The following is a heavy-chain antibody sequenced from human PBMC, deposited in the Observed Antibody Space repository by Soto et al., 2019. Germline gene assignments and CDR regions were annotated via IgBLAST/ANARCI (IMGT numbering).Heavy chain of an antibody. CDR1: GFTFSDHY. CDR3: ARTGVRYYYYMDV. Sequence: GGSLRLSCAASGFTFSDHYMDWVRQAPGKGLEWVGRTRNKANSYTTEYAASVKGRFTISRDDSKNSLYLQMNSLKTEDTAVYYCARTGVRYYYYMDVWGKGTTVTVSS. V-gene: IGHV3-72*01. CDR2: TRNKANSYTT. J-gene: IGHJ6*03. D-gene: IGHD3-10*01.